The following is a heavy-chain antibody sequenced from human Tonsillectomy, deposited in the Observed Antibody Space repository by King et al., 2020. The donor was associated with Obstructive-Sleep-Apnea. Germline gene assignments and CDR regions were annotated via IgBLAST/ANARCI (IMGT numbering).Heavy chain of an antibody. D-gene: IGHD4-23*01. J-gene: IGHJ6*02. Sequence: VQLVQSGAEVKKPGASVKVSCKASCYTFTSYGISWVRQAPGQGLEWMGWISAHNGNTNYAEKLQGRVTMTTDTSTSTAYMELRSLRSDDTAVYYCARDVGYGGNYYYGMDVWGQGTTVTVSS. CDR3: ARDVGYGGNYYYGMDV. V-gene: IGHV1-18*04. CDR1: CYTFTSYG. CDR2: ISAHNGNT.